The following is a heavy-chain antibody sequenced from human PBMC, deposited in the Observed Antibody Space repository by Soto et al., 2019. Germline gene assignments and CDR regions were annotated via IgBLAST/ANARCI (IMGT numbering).Heavy chain of an antibody. CDR3: AREHTAMGHYYYGMDV. J-gene: IGHJ6*02. V-gene: IGHV1-69*12. CDR1: GGTSSSYA. D-gene: IGHD5-18*01. Sequence: QVQLVQSGAEVKKPGSSVKVSCKASGGTSSSYAISWVRQAPGQVLEWMGGIIPISGTGNYAQKFQGRVTINADESTSAAYMELSSLSSEDTAGYYCAREHTAMGHYYYGMDVRGQGTKVTVSS. CDR2: IIPISGTG.